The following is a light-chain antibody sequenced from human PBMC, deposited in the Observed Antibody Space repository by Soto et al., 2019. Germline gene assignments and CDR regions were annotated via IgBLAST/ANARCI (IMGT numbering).Light chain of an antibody. Sequence: IQLTQSHSPMSSSVVDIVTIPSSASQSISSWLAWYQQKPGKAPKVLIFDASSLKTGVPSRFSGSGSGTEFTLTISNLQPDDFATYYCQQYDSYSSGPFGQGTKVDI. CDR2: DAS. J-gene: IGKJ1*01. V-gene: IGKV1-5*01. CDR1: QSISSW. CDR3: QQYDSYSSGP.